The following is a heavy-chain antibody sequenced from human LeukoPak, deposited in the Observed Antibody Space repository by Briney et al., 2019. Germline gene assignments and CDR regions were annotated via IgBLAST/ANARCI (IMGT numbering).Heavy chain of an antibody. CDR1: GNYW. CDR3: ARDRLPDLVHCFDS. CDR2: INSDGSWT. J-gene: IGHJ4*02. V-gene: IGHV3-74*01. Sequence: PGGSLRLSCAASGNYWMHWVRQAPGKELVWVSHINSDGSWTSYADSVKGRFTISKDNAKNTVYLQMNSLRPEDTALYYCARDRLPDLVHCFDSWGQGTLVTVSS.